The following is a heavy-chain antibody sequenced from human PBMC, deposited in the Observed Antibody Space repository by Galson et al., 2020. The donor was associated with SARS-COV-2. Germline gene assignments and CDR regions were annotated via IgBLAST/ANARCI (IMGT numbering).Heavy chain of an antibody. CDR1: GFTFSSYW. V-gene: IGHV3-74*01. CDR3: ANALDY. J-gene: IGHJ4*02. Sequence: GGSLRLSCAASGFTFSSYWMHWVRQAPGQGLVWVSRINRDGSSTSYADSVKGRFTISRDNAKNTLYLQKNSLRAEDTAVYYCANALDYWGQGTLVTVSS. CDR2: INRDGSST.